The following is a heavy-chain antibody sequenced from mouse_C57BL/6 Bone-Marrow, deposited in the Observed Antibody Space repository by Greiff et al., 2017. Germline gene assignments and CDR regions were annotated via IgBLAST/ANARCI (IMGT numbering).Heavy chain of an antibody. Sequence: EVMLVESGGGLVKPGGSLKLSCAASGFTFSSYTMSWVRQTPEKRLEWVATISGGGGNTYYPDSVKGRFTISRDNAKNTLYLHMSSLRSEDTALYYCARHCYYGSWFAYWGQGTLVTVSA. CDR1: GFTFSSYT. V-gene: IGHV5-9*01. J-gene: IGHJ3*01. D-gene: IGHD1-1*01. CDR3: ARHCYYGSWFAY. CDR2: ISGGGGNT.